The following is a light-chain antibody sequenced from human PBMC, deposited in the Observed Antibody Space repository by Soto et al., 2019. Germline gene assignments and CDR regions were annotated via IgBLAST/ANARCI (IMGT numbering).Light chain of an antibody. CDR1: SSDVGGYNY. V-gene: IGLV2-14*01. CDR2: DVS. CDR3: TSYTSSSTVL. J-gene: IGLJ3*02. Sequence: HSVLTQPASVSGSPGQSITISCTGTSSDVGGYNYVSWYQQHPGKAPKLMIYDVSNRPSGISNRFSGSKSGNTASLTIFGLQAEDEADYYCTSYTSSSTVLFGGGTKVTVL.